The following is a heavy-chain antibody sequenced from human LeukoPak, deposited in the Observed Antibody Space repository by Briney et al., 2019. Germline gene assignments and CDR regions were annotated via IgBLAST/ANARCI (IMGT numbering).Heavy chain of an antibody. CDR2: IYHSGST. CDR1: GGSISSGGYS. J-gene: IGHJ5*02. V-gene: IGHV4-30-2*01. CDR3: ARARYPMVRGVNWFDP. D-gene: IGHD3-10*01. Sequence: SETLSLTCAVSGGSISSGGYSWSWIQQPPGKGLEWIGYIYHSGSTYYNPSLKSRVTISVDRSKNQFSLKLSSVTAADTAVYYCARARYPMVRGVNWFDPWGQGTLVTVSS.